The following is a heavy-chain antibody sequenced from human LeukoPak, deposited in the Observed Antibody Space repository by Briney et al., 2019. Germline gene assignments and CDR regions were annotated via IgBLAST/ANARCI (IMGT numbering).Heavy chain of an antibody. CDR1: GFSVRYNS. J-gene: IGHJ5*02. Sequence: GGSLRLSCAVSGFSVRYNSMSWVRQAPGKGLEWASVIYSDGRTKHADSVKGRFTISRDNSRNTVHLQMNSLRAEDTAMYYCARDRSHGWFDPWGQGTLVTVSS. V-gene: IGHV3-66*01. D-gene: IGHD3-10*01. CDR3: ARDRSHGWFDP. CDR2: IYSDGRT.